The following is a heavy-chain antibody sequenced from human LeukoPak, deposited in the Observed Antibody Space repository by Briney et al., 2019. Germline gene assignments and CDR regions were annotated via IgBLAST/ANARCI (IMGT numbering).Heavy chain of an antibody. Sequence: GESLQISCKGSGYSFTSYWIGWVRQVPGKGLEWMGIIYPGDSDTRYSPSFQGQVTISADKSINTAYLQLHYLKASDTAVYYCVRPQETANYFDTSGYQYWGQGTLVTVSS. D-gene: IGHD3-22*01. CDR3: VRPQETANYFDTSGYQY. J-gene: IGHJ4*02. CDR1: GYSFTSYW. V-gene: IGHV5-51*01. CDR2: IYPGDSDT.